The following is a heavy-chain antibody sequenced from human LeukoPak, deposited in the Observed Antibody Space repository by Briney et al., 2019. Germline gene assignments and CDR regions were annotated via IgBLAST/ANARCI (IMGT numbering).Heavy chain of an antibody. J-gene: IGHJ4*02. Sequence: SETLSLTCIVSGDSMDTHYWSWIQQTLGKGLEWIAYISYSGSFNYNPSLKSRVTTSIDTSKNQFSLVLTSVTAADTAVYYCARFVPVRTHTNSPGFDYWGQGTLVTVAS. CDR3: ARFVPVRTHTNSPGFDY. CDR1: GDSMDTHY. D-gene: IGHD2-21*01. CDR2: ISYSGSF. V-gene: IGHV4-59*11.